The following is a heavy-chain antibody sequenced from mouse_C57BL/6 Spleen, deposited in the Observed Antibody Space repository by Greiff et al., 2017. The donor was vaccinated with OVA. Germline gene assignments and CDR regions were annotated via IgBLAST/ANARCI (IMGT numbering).Heavy chain of an antibody. V-gene: IGHV5-9-1*02. D-gene: IGHD1-1*01. Sequence: EVQRVESGEGLVKPGGSLKLSCAASGFTFSSYAMSWVRQTPEKRLEWVAYISSGGDYIYYADTVKGRFTISRDNARNTLYLQMSSLKSEDTAMYYCTRARYYYGSSYIMDYWGQGTSVTVSS. CDR3: TRARYYYGSSYIMDY. CDR2: ISSGGDYI. CDR1: GFTFSSYA. J-gene: IGHJ4*01.